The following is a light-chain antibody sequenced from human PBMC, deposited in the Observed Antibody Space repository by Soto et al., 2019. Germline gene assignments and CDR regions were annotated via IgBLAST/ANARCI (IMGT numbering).Light chain of an antibody. CDR3: RKYSSVII. CDR2: AAS. J-gene: IGKJ5*01. V-gene: IGKV1-27*01. CDR1: QGFSNF. Sequence: DIQMTQSPSSLSTSVRDRVTSTCRASQGFSNFLAWYQQKPGKVPMLLSSAASTLQSGVPSRFSGSGAGTDVTLTITSLEPEDVVTYYCRKYSSVIIVGQGTRLEI.